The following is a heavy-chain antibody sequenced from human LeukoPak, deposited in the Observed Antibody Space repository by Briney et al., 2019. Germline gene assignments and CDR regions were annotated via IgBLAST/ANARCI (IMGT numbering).Heavy chain of an antibody. CDR1: GYTFTGYY. D-gene: IGHD2-15*01. V-gene: IGHV1-2*02. Sequence: GASVKVPCKASGYTFTGYYIHWVRQAPGQGLEWMGWINPNSGGTNYVQKLQGRVTMTRDTSISTGYMELSRVRSDDTAVYYCARWDCSGGSCYDAFDIWGQGKMVTVSS. CDR3: ARWDCSGGSCYDAFDI. J-gene: IGHJ3*02. CDR2: INPNSGGT.